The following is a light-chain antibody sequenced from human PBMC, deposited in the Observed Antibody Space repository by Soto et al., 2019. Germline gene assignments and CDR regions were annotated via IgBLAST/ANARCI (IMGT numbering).Light chain of an antibody. CDR3: SSYAGNTTCV. CDR1: SSDVGGYNY. V-gene: IGLV2-14*01. Sequence: QSALTQPASVSGSPGQSITISCTGTSSDVGGYNYVSWYQHHPGKAPRLMIYASSNRPSGVSHRFSGSRSGNTASLTISGLQAEDDADYFCSSYAGNTTCVFGVETKLNVL. CDR2: ASS. J-gene: IGLJ3*02.